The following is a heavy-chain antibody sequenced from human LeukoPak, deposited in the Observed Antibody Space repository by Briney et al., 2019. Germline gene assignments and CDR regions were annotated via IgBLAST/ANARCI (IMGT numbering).Heavy chain of an antibody. D-gene: IGHD5-12*01. J-gene: IGHJ4*02. CDR3: ARDPFSGNDLGY. Sequence: GGSLRLSCAASGFTFSSYGMHWVRQAPGKGLEWVAFIRYDGSNKYYADSVKGRFTISRDNSKNTLYLQMNSLRAEDTAVYYCARDPFSGNDLGYWGQGTLVTVSS. CDR1: GFTFSSYG. V-gene: IGHV3-30*02. CDR2: IRYDGSNK.